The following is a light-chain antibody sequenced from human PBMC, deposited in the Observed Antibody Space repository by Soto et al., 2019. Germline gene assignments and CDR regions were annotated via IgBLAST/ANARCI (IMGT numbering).Light chain of an antibody. CDR3: QQYHNWPPFT. CDR1: QSISSN. J-gene: IGKJ4*01. V-gene: IGKV3-15*01. Sequence: EVLMTQSPATLSVSPGERATLSCRASQSISSNLAWYQQKPGQAPRLLIYGASTRATGIPARFSGSGSGTEFTLTISSLQSEDFAVYYCQQYHNWPPFTFGGGTKVDIK. CDR2: GAS.